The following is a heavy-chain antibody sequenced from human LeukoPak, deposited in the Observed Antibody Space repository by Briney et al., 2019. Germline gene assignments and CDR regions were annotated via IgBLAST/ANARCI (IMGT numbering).Heavy chain of an antibody. CDR1: GASISNDY. Sequence: SETLSLTCTVSGASISNDYWSWIRQPPEKGLEWIGYIYNSGTTDYNPSLRSRVRISVDTSKSQFSLKLTSVAAADTAVYYCAREGGSGWYYFDRWGQGTLVTVSS. D-gene: IGHD6-19*01. CDR3: AREGGSGWYYFDR. J-gene: IGHJ4*02. CDR2: IYNSGTT. V-gene: IGHV4-59*01.